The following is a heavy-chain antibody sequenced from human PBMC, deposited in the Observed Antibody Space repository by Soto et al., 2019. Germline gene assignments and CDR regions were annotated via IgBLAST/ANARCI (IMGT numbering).Heavy chain of an antibody. CDR2: ISAYNGNT. V-gene: IGHV1-18*01. D-gene: IGHD6-13*01. CDR3: ARARSSSWYWYFQH. J-gene: IGHJ1*01. Sequence: ASVKVSCKASGYTFTSYGISWVRQAPGQGLEWMGWISAYNGNTNYAQKLQGRVTMTTDTSTSTAYMELRSLRSDDTAVYYCARARSSSWYWYFQHWGQGTLVTVSS. CDR1: GYTFTSYG.